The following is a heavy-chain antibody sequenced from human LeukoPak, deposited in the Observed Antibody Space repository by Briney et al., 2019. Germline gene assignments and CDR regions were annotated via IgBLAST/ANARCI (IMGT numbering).Heavy chain of an antibody. CDR2: IWYDGSNK. J-gene: IGHJ3*01. D-gene: IGHD4-17*01. V-gene: IGHV3-33*01. Sequence: PGRSLRLSCAASGFTFSSYGMHWVRQAPGKGLEWVAVIWYDGSNKYYADSVKGRFTISRDNSKNTLYLQMNRLRAEDTARYFCARDPNGDYIGAFDFLGQGTVVTVSS. CDR1: GFTFSSYG. CDR3: ARDPNGDYIGAFDF.